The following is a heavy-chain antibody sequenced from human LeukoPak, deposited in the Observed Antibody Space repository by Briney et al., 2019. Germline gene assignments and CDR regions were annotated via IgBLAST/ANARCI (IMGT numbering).Heavy chain of an antibody. CDR1: GFTFSSYG. D-gene: IGHD2-2*01. J-gene: IGHJ4*02. CDR2: IRYDGSNK. V-gene: IGHV3-30*02. Sequence: GGSLRLSCAASGFTFSSYGMHWVRQAPGKGLEWVAFIRYDGSNKYYADSVKGRFTISRDNSKNTLYLQMNSLRAEDTAVYYCARHFCSSTSCSNWGQGTLVTVSS. CDR3: ARHFCSSTSCSN.